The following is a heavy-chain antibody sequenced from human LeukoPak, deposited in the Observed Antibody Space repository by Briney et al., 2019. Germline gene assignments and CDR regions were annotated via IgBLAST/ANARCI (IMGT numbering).Heavy chain of an antibody. V-gene: IGHV4-34*01. D-gene: IGHD6-13*01. J-gene: IGHJ5*02. Sequence: SETLSLTCAVYGGSFSGYYWSWIRQPPGKGLEWIGEINHSGSTNYNPSLKSRVTISVDTSKNQFSLKLSSVTAADTAVYYCANLLSSSWGFNWFDPWGQGTLVTVSS. CDR1: GGSFSGYY. CDR3: ANLLSSSWGFNWFDP. CDR2: INHSGST.